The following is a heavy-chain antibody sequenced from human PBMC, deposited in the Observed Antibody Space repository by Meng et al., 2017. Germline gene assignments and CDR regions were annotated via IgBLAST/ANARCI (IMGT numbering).Heavy chain of an antibody. CDR3: ARGGVSVVVPAAMSGYYYYGMDV. Sequence: SETLSLTCTVSGGSISSGGYYWSWIRQHPGEGLEWIGYIYYSGSTYYNPSLKSRVTISVDTSKNQFSLKLSSVTAADTAVYYCARGGVSVVVPAAMSGYYYYGMDVWGQGTTVTVSS. J-gene: IGHJ6*02. D-gene: IGHD2-2*01. V-gene: IGHV4-31*03. CDR1: GGSISSGGYY. CDR2: IYYSGST.